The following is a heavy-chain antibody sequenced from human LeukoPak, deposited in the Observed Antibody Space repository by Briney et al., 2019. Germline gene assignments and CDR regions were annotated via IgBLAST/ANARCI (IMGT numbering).Heavy chain of an antibody. CDR3: AELGITMIGGV. Sequence: PGGSLRLSCEASGFTFSSYAMSWVRQAPGKGLERVSVISGSGGSTYYADSVKGRFTISRDNAKNSLYLQMNSLRAEDTAVYYCAELGITMIGGVWGKGTTVTISS. J-gene: IGHJ6*04. V-gene: IGHV3-23*01. D-gene: IGHD3-10*02. CDR2: ISGSGGST. CDR1: GFTFSSYA.